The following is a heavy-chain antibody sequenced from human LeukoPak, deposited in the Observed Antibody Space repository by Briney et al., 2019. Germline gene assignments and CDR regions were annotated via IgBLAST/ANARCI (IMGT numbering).Heavy chain of an antibody. CDR3: ARGVFWQQEHYGMDV. Sequence: GGSLRLSCAASGFTFSDYYMSWIRQAPGKGLEWVSYISSSGSTIYYADSVKGRFTISRDNAKNSLYLQMNSLRAEDTSVYYCARGVFWQQEHYGMDVWGQGTTVSVSS. CDR1: GFTFSDYY. V-gene: IGHV3-11*04. D-gene: IGHD6-13*01. CDR2: ISSSGSTI. J-gene: IGHJ6*02.